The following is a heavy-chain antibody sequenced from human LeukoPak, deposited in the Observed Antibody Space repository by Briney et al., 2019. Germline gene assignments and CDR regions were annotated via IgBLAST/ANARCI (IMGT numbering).Heavy chain of an antibody. V-gene: IGHV4-39*01. D-gene: IGHD6-19*01. Sequence: SETLSLTCTVSGGSISSSSYHWGWIRQPPGKGLEWIGSIYYSGSTYYNPSLKSRVTISVDTSKNQFSLKLSSVTAADTAVYYCASLLLAVAGSFDYWGQGTLVTVSS. CDR1: GGSISSSSYH. CDR2: IYYSGST. CDR3: ASLLLAVAGSFDY. J-gene: IGHJ4*02.